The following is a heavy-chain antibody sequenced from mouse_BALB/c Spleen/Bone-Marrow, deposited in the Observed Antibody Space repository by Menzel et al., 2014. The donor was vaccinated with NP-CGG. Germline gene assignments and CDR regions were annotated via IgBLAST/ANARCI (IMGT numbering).Heavy chain of an antibody. V-gene: IGHV5-4*02. J-gene: IGHJ1*01. CDR2: ISDGGSYT. CDR1: GFTFSDYY. CDR3: SRDYYGMYFDV. Sequence: EVQLQESGGGLVKPGGSLKLSCAASGFTFSDYYMYWVRQTPEQRLEWVATISDGGSYTYYPDSVEGRFTISRDNAKNNLYLQMSSLRSEDTAMYCCSRDYYGMYFDVWGAGTTVTVSS. D-gene: IGHD1-1*01.